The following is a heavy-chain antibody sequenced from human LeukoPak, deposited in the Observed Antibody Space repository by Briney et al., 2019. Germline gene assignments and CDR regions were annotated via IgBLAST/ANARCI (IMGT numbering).Heavy chain of an antibody. CDR3: ARGYARAVDI. CDR1: GFTFSSYS. D-gene: IGHD5-12*01. CDR2: IYSGGST. Sequence: GGSLRLSCAASGFTFSSYSMNWVRQAPGKGLEWVSLIYSGGSTYYADSVKGRFTISRDNSKNTLYLQMNSLRAEDTAVYYCARGYARAVDIWGQGTMVTVSS. J-gene: IGHJ3*02. V-gene: IGHV3-66*01.